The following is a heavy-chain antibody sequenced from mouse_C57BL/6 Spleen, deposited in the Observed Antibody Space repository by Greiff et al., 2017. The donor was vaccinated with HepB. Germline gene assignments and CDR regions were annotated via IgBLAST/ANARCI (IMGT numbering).Heavy chain of an antibody. CDR1: GYSFTDYN. J-gene: IGHJ4*01. CDR3: AREGSGSNYVYAMDY. Sequence: EVQVVESGPELVKPGASVKISCKASGYSFTDYNMNWVKQSNGKSLEWIGVINPNYGTTSYNQKFKGKATLTVDQSSSTAYMQLNSLTSEDSAVYYCAREGSGSNYVYAMDYWGQGTSVTVSS. CDR2: INPNYGTT. V-gene: IGHV1-39*01. D-gene: IGHD2-5*01.